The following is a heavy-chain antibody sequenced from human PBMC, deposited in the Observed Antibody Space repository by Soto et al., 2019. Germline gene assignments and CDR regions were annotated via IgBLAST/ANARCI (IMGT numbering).Heavy chain of an antibody. Sequence: EVQLLESGGGLVQPGGSLRLSCAASGFTFSSYAMSWVRQAPGKGLEWVSAISGSGGSTYYADSVKGRFTISRDNSKNTLYLQMNSLRAEDTAVYYCARDRGPYSSGWYTHYWGQGTLVTVSS. J-gene: IGHJ4*02. CDR1: GFTFSSYA. V-gene: IGHV3-23*01. CDR2: ISGSGGST. CDR3: ARDRGPYSSGWYTHY. D-gene: IGHD6-19*01.